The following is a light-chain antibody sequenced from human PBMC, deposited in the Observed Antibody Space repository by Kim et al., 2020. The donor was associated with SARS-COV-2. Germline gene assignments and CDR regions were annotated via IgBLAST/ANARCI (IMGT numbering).Light chain of an antibody. Sequence: EIVLTQSPGTLSLSPGERVTLSCRASQSVRSNYLAWYQQKPGRAPRLVMFGVSSSATGIPDRFSGSGSGTDFTLTISRLESEDLAVYYCQQYSQSPATFGQGTKLE. J-gene: IGKJ2*01. V-gene: IGKV3-20*01. CDR1: QSVRSNY. CDR3: QQYSQSPAT. CDR2: GVS.